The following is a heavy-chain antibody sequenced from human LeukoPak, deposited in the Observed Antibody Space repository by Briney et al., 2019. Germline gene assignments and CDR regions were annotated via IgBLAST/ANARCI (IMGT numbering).Heavy chain of an antibody. CDR1: GFTFSSYE. D-gene: IGHD2-15*01. CDR2: ISNSGSTI. V-gene: IGHV3-48*03. J-gene: IGHJ4*02. CDR3: ARGSGSVASAPWNDY. Sequence: GGSLRLSCAASGFTFSSYELNWVRQPPGKGLEWVSYISNSGSTIYYADSVKGRFTISRDNAKNSLYLQMNSLRAEDTAVYYCARGSGSVASAPWNDYWGQGTLVTVSS.